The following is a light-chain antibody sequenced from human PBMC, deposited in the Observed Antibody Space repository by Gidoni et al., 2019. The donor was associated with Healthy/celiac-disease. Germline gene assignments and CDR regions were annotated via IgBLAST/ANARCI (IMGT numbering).Light chain of an antibody. CDR3: LQDYNYPYT. Sequence: AIQVTPYPSSLSASVGDRVTITCRASQGIRNNLGWYQQKPGKAPKLLIYAASSLQSGVPARFSGSGSGTDFTLTISSLQPEDFATYYCLQDYNYPYTFGQGTKLEIK. V-gene: IGKV1-6*01. CDR1: QGIRNN. CDR2: AAS. J-gene: IGKJ2*01.